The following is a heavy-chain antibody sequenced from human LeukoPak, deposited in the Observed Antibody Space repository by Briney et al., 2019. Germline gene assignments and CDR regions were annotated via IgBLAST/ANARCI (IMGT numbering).Heavy chain of an antibody. V-gene: IGHV3-48*04. J-gene: IGHJ6*03. D-gene: IGHD3-10*01. CDR2: ISSGGDSI. Sequence: GGSLRLSCATSGFMFSTYRMSWVRQAPGKGLEWLSYISSGGDSIYYADSVKGRFTISRDNAKNSVSLQMNSLRAEDTAVYYCASGSYGSGFYYFYYMDVWGKGTTVTVSS. CDR3: ASGSYGSGFYYFYYMDV. CDR1: GFMFSTYR.